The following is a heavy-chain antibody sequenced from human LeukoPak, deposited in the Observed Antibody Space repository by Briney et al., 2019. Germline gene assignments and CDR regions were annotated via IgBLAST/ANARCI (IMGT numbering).Heavy chain of an antibody. J-gene: IGHJ3*02. CDR2: ISSRGSTI. D-gene: IGHD3-3*01. CDR3: ASGVRFLEWLPSPPDAFDI. CDR1: GLTFSSYE. Sequence: GGSLRLSCAASGLTFSSYEMNWVRQAPGKGLEWVSYISSRGSTIYYADSVKGRFTISRDNAKNSLYLQMNSLRAEDTAVYYCASGVRFLEWLPSPPDAFDIWGQGTMVTVSS. V-gene: IGHV3-48*03.